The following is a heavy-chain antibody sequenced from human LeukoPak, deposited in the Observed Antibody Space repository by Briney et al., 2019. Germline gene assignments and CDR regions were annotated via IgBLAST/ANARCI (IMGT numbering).Heavy chain of an antibody. CDR1: GYTFTGYY. J-gene: IGHJ6*02. Sequence: GASVKVSCKASGYTFTGYYMHWVRQAPGQGLEWMGWINPNSGGTSYAQKFQGRVTMTRDTSISTAYMELSRLRSDDTAVYYCASQESSSWYSRYYYYYYGMDVWGQGTTVTVPS. V-gene: IGHV1-2*02. CDR2: INPNSGGT. CDR3: ASQESSSWYSRYYYYYYGMDV. D-gene: IGHD6-13*01.